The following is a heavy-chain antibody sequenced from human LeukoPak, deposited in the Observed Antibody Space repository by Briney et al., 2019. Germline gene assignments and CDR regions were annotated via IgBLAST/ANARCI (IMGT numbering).Heavy chain of an antibody. CDR3: AAKKYSGSYWPSPDY. J-gene: IGHJ4*02. CDR1: GSTFTSSA. Sequence: SVKVSCKASGSTFTSSAIQWVRQARGQRLEWLGWIVVGTGNTNYAQKFQERVTITRDMSTGTAYLELSSLRSEDTAVYYCAAKKYSGSYWPSPDYWGQGTLVTVSS. CDR2: IVVGTGNT. V-gene: IGHV1-58*02. D-gene: IGHD1-26*01.